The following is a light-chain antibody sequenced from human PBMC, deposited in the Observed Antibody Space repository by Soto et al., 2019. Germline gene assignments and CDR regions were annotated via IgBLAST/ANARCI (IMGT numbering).Light chain of an antibody. CDR2: RAS. Sequence: IVMTQSPATLSLSPGERVSLHGRASQSVTSNLAWYQHKPGQSPRLLIYRASARATGVPDRFSGNGSGTDFTLTISRLEPEDFAVYYCQQYGSSPPLTFGGGTKVDIK. CDR3: QQYGSSPPLT. J-gene: IGKJ4*01. CDR1: QSVTSN. V-gene: IGKV3-20*01.